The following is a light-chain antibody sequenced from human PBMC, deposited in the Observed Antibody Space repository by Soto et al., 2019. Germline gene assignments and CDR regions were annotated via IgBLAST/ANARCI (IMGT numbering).Light chain of an antibody. V-gene: IGLV1-44*01. CDR3: AAWDDSLNALCV. CDR2: SNN. Sequence: QSVLTQPPSASGTPGQRVTISCSGSSSNIGSNTVNWYQQLPGTAPKLLIYSNNQRPSGVPDRFSGSKSVTSASLAISGLQSEDEADYYCAAWDDSLNALCVFGTGTKVTVL. CDR1: SSNIGSNT. J-gene: IGLJ1*01.